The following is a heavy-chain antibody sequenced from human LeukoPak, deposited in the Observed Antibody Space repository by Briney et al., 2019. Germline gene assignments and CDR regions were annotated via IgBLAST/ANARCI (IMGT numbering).Heavy chain of an antibody. J-gene: IGHJ4*02. D-gene: IGHD5-18*01. CDR1: GFTFHNYW. V-gene: IGHV3-30*18. CDR3: AKGGYSYGSFDY. Sequence: GGSLRLSCAASGFTFHNYWMAWVRQAPGKGLEWVAVISYDGSNKYYADSVKGRFTISRDNSKNTLYLQMNSLRAEDTAVYYCAKGGYSYGSFDYWGQGTLVTVSS. CDR2: ISYDGSNK.